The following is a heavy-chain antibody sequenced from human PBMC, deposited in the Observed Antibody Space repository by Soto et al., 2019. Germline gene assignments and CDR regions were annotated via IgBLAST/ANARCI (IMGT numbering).Heavy chain of an antibody. CDR3: GHFSSRYGMDV. CDR2: ISSTSNTI. J-gene: IGHJ6*02. V-gene: IGHV3-48*01. D-gene: IGHD6-13*01. Sequence: EVRLVESGGNLVQPGGSLRLSCAGSGFTFSESAMTWLRQAAGKGLEWISYISSTSNTIFHADSVRGRFTTSRDNGQNSLYLQMDSLRVQNTAVYYCGHFSSRYGMDVWGPGTTVIVSS. CDR1: GFTFSESA.